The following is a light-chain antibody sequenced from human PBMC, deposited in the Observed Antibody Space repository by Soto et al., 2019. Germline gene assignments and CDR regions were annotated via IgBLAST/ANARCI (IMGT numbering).Light chain of an antibody. CDR3: QQYGNSPLT. CDR1: QSVSSSY. V-gene: IGKV3-20*01. CDR2: DAS. J-gene: IGKJ4*01. Sequence: EVVFTQSPGTLSLSPGERATLSCRASQSVSSSYLAWYQQKPGQAPRLLIYDASSRATGIPDRFSGSGSGTDFTLTISRLEPEDFAVYYCQQYGNSPLTFGGGTKVAIK.